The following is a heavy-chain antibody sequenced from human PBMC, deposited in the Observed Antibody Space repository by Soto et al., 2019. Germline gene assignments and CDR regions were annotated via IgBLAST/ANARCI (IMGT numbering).Heavy chain of an antibody. CDR2: IVPIPGTT. V-gene: IGHV1-69*01. CDR1: GGTFTKYA. CDR3: ASGVGGLGGSSGWPDYAFDV. J-gene: IGHJ3*01. Sequence: QVQLVQSGAAVRKPGSSVKVSCKASGGTFTKYAVTWVRQAPRQGLEWMGGIVPIPGTTNYAQKFRGRVTISADESTSTDYLGLSSLRSEDTAVYYCASGVGGLGGSSGWPDYAFDVWGQGTMVIVSS. D-gene: IGHD6-19*01.